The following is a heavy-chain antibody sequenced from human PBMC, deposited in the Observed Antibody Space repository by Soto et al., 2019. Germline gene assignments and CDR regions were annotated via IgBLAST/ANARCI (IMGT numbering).Heavy chain of an antibody. D-gene: IGHD2-2*01. CDR1: GYSFTSYW. J-gene: IGHJ4*02. V-gene: IGHV5-51*01. CDR3: RTSLKYYFDY. CDR2: IYPGDSDT. Sequence: GESLKISCKGSGYSFTSYWIGWVRQMPGKGLEWMGIIYPGDSDTRYSPSLKSRLTITKDTSKNQVVLTMTNMDPVDTATYYCRTSLKYYFDYWGQGTLVTVSS.